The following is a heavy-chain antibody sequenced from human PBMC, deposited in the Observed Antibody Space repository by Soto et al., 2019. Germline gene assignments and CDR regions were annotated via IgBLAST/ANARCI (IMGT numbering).Heavy chain of an antibody. CDR3: ARDGMGTLLGGMDV. CDR2: IIPIYGTT. CDR1: GGTFSNDA. J-gene: IGHJ6*02. Sequence: QVQLVQSGAEVKNHGSSVKVSCKTSGGTFSNDAISWVRQAPGQGLEWMGGIIPIYGTTHYAQKFQDRVKLTADESTGTAYMELSSLTSEDTGVYYCARDGMGTLLGGMDVWGQGTTVTVSS. V-gene: IGHV1-69*01. D-gene: IGHD7-27*01.